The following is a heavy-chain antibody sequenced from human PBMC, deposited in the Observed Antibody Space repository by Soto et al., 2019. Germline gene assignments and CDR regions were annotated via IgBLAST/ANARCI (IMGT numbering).Heavy chain of an antibody. J-gene: IGHJ4*02. CDR1: GFTFSSYS. Sequence: GGSLRLSCAASGFTFSSYSITWVRQAPWKGLEWVSAISGSGVSTYYAASVKGRFTISRDNSKNTLYLQMNSLRPEDTAVYYCAKSGYTVDMPFEYWGEGTLVTVCS. CDR3: AKSGYTVDMPFEY. D-gene: IGHD5-12*01. V-gene: IGHV3-23*01. CDR2: ISGSGVST.